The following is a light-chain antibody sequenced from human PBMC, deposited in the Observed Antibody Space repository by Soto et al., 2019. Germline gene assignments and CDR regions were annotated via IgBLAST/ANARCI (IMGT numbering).Light chain of an antibody. CDR2: DAS. V-gene: IGKV1-5*01. J-gene: IGKJ2*01. CDR3: QQYHTYYT. CDR1: QSIGNW. Sequence: DIQTTQSPSTLSASVGDRVTITCRASQSIGNWLAWYQQKPGKAPKLLIYDASSLESGVPSRFSGSGSGTEFTLTISSLQPDDFATYYCQQYHTYYTFGQGTNLEIK.